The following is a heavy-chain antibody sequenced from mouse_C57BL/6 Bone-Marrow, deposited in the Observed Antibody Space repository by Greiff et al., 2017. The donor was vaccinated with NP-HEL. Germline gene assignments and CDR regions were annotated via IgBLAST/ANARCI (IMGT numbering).Heavy chain of an antibody. CDR3: TTGGSSPYAMDY. D-gene: IGHD1-1*01. V-gene: IGHV14-4*01. J-gene: IGHJ4*01. Sequence: VQLQHSGAELVRPGASVKLSCTVSGFNIKDDYMHWVKQRPEQGLAWIGWIDPENGDTEYASKFQGKATITADTSSNTAYLQLSSLTSEDTAVYYCTTGGSSPYAMDYWGQGTSVTVSS. CDR2: IDPENGDT. CDR1: GFNIKDDY.